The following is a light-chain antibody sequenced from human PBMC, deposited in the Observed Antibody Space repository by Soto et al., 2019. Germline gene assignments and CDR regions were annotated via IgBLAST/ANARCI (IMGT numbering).Light chain of an antibody. CDR2: AAS. J-gene: IGKJ5*01. CDR1: QGISSY. V-gene: IGKV1-9*01. CDR3: QQLNSYPLS. Sequence: DIQLTQSPSFLSASVGDRVTITCRASQGISSYLAWYQQKPGKAPKLLIYAASTLQSGVPSRFSGSGSGTEFTLPISSLQPEDFATAHCQQLNSYPLSVGQGTRLEIK.